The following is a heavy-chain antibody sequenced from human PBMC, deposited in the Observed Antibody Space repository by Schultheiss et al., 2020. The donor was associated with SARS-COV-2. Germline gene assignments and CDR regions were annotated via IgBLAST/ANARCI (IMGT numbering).Heavy chain of an antibody. V-gene: IGHV3-21*04. Sequence: GGSLRLSCAASGFTFSSYGMHWVRQAPGKGLEWVSSISSSSSYIYYTDSVKGRFTISRDNAMNSLYLQMNSLRAEDTAVYYCATPPNYGDFDYWGQGTLVTVSS. D-gene: IGHD4-17*01. CDR3: ATPPNYGDFDY. J-gene: IGHJ4*02. CDR2: ISSSSSYI. CDR1: GFTFSSYG.